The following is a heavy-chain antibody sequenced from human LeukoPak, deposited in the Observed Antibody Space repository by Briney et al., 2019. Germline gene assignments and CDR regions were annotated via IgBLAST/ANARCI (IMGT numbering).Heavy chain of an antibody. D-gene: IGHD3-9*01. V-gene: IGHV1-46*01. CDR1: GYTFTSYY. J-gene: IGHJ5*02. CDR3: ARDLDLTGYYHWFDP. CDR2: INPSGGST. Sequence: GASVKVSCKASGYTFTSYYMHWVRQAPGQGLEWMGIINPSGGSTSYAQKFQGRVTMTRDTSISTAYMELSRLRSDDTAVYYCARDLDLTGYYHWFDPWGQGTLVTVSS.